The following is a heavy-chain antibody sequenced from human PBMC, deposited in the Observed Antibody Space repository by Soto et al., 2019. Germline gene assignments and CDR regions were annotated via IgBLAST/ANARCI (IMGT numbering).Heavy chain of an antibody. Sequence: PGGSLRLSCAASGFSFSDYYMSWVRQAPGKGLEWVANIKQDGSEKYYVDSVKGRFTISRDNAKNSLYLQMNSLRAEDTAVYYCARPLWGDSSGYQGWYFDLWGRGTLVTVSS. CDR1: GFSFSDYY. J-gene: IGHJ2*01. CDR3: ARPLWGDSSGYQGWYFDL. V-gene: IGHV3-7*01. CDR2: IKQDGSEK. D-gene: IGHD3-22*01.